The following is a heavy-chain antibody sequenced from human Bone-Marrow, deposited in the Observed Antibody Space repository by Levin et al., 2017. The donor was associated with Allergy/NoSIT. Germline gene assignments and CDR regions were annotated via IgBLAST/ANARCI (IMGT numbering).Heavy chain of an antibody. Sequence: GRFTISRDNAKNSLYLQMNSLRAEDTAVYYCAREPRGFSYGHWGQGTLVTVSS. V-gene: IGHV3-11*06. CDR3: AREPRGFSYGH. J-gene: IGHJ4*02. D-gene: IGHD5-18*01.